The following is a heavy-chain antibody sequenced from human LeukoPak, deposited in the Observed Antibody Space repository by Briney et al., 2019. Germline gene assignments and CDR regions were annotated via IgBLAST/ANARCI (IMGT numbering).Heavy chain of an antibody. J-gene: IGHJ4*02. CDR3: ARRNPSYDSSGYYYFDY. CDR2: IYYSGST. D-gene: IGHD3-22*01. CDR1: GGSISSYY. Sequence: PSETLSLTCTVCGGSISSYYWSWIRQPPGKGLEWIGYIYYSGSTNYSPSLKSRVTISVDTSKNQFSLKLSSVTAADTAVYYCARRNPSYDSSGYYYFDYWGQGTLVTVSS. V-gene: IGHV4-59*01.